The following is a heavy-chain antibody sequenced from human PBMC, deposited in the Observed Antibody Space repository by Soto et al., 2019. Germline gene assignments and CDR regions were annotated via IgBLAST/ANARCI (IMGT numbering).Heavy chain of an antibody. V-gene: IGHV3-21*01. CDR3: ARDKGRYCSSTSCYGAFDI. CDR1: GFTFSSYS. J-gene: IGHJ3*02. D-gene: IGHD2-2*01. Sequence: ESGGGLVKPGGSLRLSCAASGFTFSSYSMNWVRQAPGKGLEWVSSISSSSSYIYYADSVKGRFTISRDNAKNSLYLQMNSLRAEDTAVYYCARDKGRYCSSTSCYGAFDIWGQGTMVTVSS. CDR2: ISSSSSYI.